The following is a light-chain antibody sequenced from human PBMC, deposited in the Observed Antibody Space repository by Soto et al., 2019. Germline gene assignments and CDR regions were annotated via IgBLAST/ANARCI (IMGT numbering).Light chain of an antibody. CDR1: QSISGW. Sequence: DIQMTQSPSTLSSSIGDRVTITCRASQSISGWLAWYQQKPGKAPKLLIYKASGLESGVPSRFSGSGYGTEFTLTISSLQPDDFATYYCQQYNSYWTLGQGTKV. V-gene: IGKV1-5*03. J-gene: IGKJ1*01. CDR2: KAS. CDR3: QQYNSYWT.